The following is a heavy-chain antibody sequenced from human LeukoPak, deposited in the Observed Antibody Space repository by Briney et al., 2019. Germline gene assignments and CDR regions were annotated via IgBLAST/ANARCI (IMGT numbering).Heavy chain of an antibody. Sequence: SETLSLTCAVSGYSISSGYYWGWIRQPPGKGLEWIGSIYHSGSTYYNPSLKSRVTISVDTSKNQFSLKLSSVTAADTAVYYCERHISGYSYPDYWGQGTLVTVSS. CDR3: ERHISGYSYPDY. V-gene: IGHV4-38-2*01. CDR2: IYHSGST. D-gene: IGHD5-18*01. J-gene: IGHJ4*02. CDR1: GYSISSGYY.